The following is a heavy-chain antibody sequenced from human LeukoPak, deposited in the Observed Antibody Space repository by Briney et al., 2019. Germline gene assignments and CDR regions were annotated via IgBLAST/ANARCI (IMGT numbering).Heavy chain of an antibody. V-gene: IGHV3-7*01. CDR2: IKEDGSEK. CDR1: GFTLPTYW. D-gene: IGHD3-22*01. J-gene: IGHJ6*03. CDR3: ARLGRSFFYDSSGAHYYYYMDV. Sequence: HPGGSLRLTCAASGFTLPTYWMSWVRQAPEKGLEWVANIKEDGSEKHYVDSVKGRFTISGDNPKESIYLQMNSLRAEDTAVYYCARLGRSFFYDSSGAHYYYYMDVWGKGTTVIVSS.